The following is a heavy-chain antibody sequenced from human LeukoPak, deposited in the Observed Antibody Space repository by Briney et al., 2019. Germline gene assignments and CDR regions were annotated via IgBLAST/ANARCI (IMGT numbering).Heavy chain of an antibody. CDR3: ATRSVVGR. CDR1: GFTLRSYG. Sequence: HPGGSLRLSCATSGFTLRSYGMSWVRQAPGKGLEWVSSISGSLDSTYYADSVKGRFTISRDNSKNTLYLEMNNLKAEDTAIYYCATRSVVGRGGQGTLVIVSS. CDR2: ISGSLDST. V-gene: IGHV3-23*01. J-gene: IGHJ4*02. D-gene: IGHD1-26*01.